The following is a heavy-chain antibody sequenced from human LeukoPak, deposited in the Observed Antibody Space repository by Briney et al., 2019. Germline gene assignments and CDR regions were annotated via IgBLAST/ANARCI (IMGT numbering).Heavy chain of an antibody. CDR2: IYYSGST. CDR3: ARARTSNTYYYGSGSYFDY. Sequence: SETLSLTCTVSGGSISSYYWSWLRQPPGKGLEWIGYIYYSGSTNYNPSLKSRVTISVDTSKNQFSLKLSSVTAADTAVYYCARARTSNTYYYGSGSYFDYWGQGTLVTVSS. V-gene: IGHV4-59*01. D-gene: IGHD3-10*01. CDR1: GGSISSYY. J-gene: IGHJ4*02.